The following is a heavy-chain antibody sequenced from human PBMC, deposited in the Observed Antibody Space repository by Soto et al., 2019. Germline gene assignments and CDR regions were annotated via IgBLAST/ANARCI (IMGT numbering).Heavy chain of an antibody. Sequence: ASVKVSCKASGYTFTAHYVHWVRQAPGQGLEWMGWINPYSGDTNYAQKFQGRVTITRDTSINTGYMELTRLTYDDTAVYFCARDRRGSGTYDAKDVWGQGTTVTVSS. CDR3: ARDRRGSGTYDAKDV. CDR1: GYTFTAHY. D-gene: IGHD3-10*01. V-gene: IGHV1-2*02. J-gene: IGHJ6*02. CDR2: INPYSGDT.